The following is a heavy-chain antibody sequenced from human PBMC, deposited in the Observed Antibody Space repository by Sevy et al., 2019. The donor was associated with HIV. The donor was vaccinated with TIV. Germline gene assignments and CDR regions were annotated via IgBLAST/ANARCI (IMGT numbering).Heavy chain of an antibody. D-gene: IGHD2-21*02. CDR2: IKQDGSEK. CDR3: ARAPCRWTIPSRNGDCDGFDY. CDR1: GFTFSSYW. J-gene: IGHJ4*02. V-gene: IGHV3-7*01. Sequence: GGSLRLSCAASGFTFSSYWMSWVRQAPGKGLEWVANIKQDGSEKYYVDSVKGRFTISRDNAKNSLYLQMNSLRAEDTAVYYCARAPCRWTIPSRNGDCDGFDYWGQGTLVTVSS.